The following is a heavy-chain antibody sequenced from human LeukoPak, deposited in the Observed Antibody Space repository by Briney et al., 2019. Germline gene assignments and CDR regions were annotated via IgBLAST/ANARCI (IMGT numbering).Heavy chain of an antibody. CDR3: VRAMAPLDTFNYQYAMDV. CDR2: MNPNSGNT. J-gene: IGHJ6*02. Sequence: ASVKVSCKASGYTFNNYDINWVRQAPGQGLEWMGWMNPNSGNTGYAQKFQGRFTLTRETFISTAYMEPSSLRSDDTAVYYCVRAMAPLDTFNYQYAMDVWGQGTMVTVSS. V-gene: IGHV1-8*01. D-gene: IGHD5-24*01. CDR1: GYTFNNYD.